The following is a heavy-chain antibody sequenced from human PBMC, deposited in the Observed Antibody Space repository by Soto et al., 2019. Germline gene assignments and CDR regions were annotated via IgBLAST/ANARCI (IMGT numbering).Heavy chain of an antibody. V-gene: IGHV1-69*13. CDR1: GGTFSSYA. CDR3: ARALVLGYCSGGSCFDNWFDP. Sequence: SSVKGSCKASGGTFSSYASSWLRQSPGQALEWMGGIIPIFGTANYAQKFQGRVTITADESTSTAYMELSSLRSEDTGVYYCARALVLGYCSGGSCFDNWFDPWGQGTLVTVSS. CDR2: IIPIFGTA. D-gene: IGHD2-15*01. J-gene: IGHJ5*02.